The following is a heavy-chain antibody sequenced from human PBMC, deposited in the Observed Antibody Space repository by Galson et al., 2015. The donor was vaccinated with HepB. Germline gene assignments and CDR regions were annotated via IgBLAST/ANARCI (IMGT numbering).Heavy chain of an antibody. CDR3: ARDYCSSTSCYSFGY. J-gene: IGHJ4*02. CDR1: GYTFTGYY. Sequence: SCKASGYTFTGYYIHWVRQAPGQGLEWMGWISPNSGGTHYAQEFQGRVTMTRDTSISTAYMELSRLRSDDTAVYFCARDYCSSTSCYSFGYWGQGTLVTVSS. V-gene: IGHV1-2*02. D-gene: IGHD2-2*01. CDR2: ISPNSGGT.